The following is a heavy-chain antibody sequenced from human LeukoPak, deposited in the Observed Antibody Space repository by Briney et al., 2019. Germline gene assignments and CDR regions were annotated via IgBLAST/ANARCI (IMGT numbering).Heavy chain of an antibody. CDR3: ARDLHHSIVVVTAIER. CDR2: ISSSSSYT. D-gene: IGHD2-21*02. V-gene: IGHV3-21*01. J-gene: IGHJ4*02. Sequence: GGSLRLSCAASGFAFSSYSMNWVRQAPGKGLEWVSSISSSSSYTYYADSVKGRFTISRDNAQNSLYLQMNSLRAEDTAVYYCARDLHHSIVVVTAIERWGQGTLVTVSS. CDR1: GFAFSSYS.